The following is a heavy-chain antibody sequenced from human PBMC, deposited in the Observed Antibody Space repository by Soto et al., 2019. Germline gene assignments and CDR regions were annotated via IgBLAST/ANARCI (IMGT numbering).Heavy chain of an antibody. J-gene: IGHJ4*02. D-gene: IGHD3-22*01. CDR2: ISSSSSTI. CDR1: GFTFSSYS. V-gene: IGHV3-48*02. Sequence: GGSLRLSCAASGFTFSSYSMNWVRQAPGKGLEWVSYISSSSSTIYYADSVKGRFTISRGNAKNSLYLQMNSLRDEDTAVYYCAGDQYDSSGYGRYWGQGSLVTGSS. CDR3: AGDQYDSSGYGRY.